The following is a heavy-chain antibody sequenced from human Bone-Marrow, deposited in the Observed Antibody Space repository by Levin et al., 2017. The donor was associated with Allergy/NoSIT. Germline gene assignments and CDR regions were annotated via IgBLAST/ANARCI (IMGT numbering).Heavy chain of an antibody. Sequence: SETLSLTCAVYGGSFSGYYWSWIRQPPGKGLEWIGEINHSGSTNYNPSLKSRVTISVDTSKNQFSLKLSSVTAADTAVYYCARGPHYGDYVYYYYYMDVWGKGTTVTVSS. CDR2: INHSGST. CDR3: ARGPHYGDYVYYYYYMDV. D-gene: IGHD4-17*01. V-gene: IGHV4-34*01. J-gene: IGHJ6*03. CDR1: GGSFSGYY.